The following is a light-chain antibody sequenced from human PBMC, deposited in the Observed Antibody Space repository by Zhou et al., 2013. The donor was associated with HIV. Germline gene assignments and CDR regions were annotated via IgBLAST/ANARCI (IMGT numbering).Light chain of an antibody. CDR1: QDIGRW. V-gene: IGKV1-5*03. Sequence: DIQMTQSPLTLSASVGDRVTVTCRASQDIGRWLAWYQQKPGKAPNLLIYKASRLESGVPSRFSGSGSGTEFTLTISSLQPDDFGAFYCQQYNSYPLTFGGGTKVYIK. CDR3: QQYNSYPLT. CDR2: KAS. J-gene: IGKJ4*01.